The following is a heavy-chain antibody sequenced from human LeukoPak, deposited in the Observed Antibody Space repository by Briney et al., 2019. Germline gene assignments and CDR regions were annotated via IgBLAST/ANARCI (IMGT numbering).Heavy chain of an antibody. V-gene: IGHV3-15*01. CDR3: ATVPVVTAGTEVFDY. D-gene: IGHD2-21*02. Sequence: PGGSLRLSCAASGFTFSNAWMNWVRQAPGKGLEWVGHIKSKTDGETTDYAAPVKGRFTISRDDSENTLYLQMNSLKTEDTAVYYCATVPVVTAGTEVFDYWGQGTLVTVSS. CDR2: IKSKTDGETT. CDR1: GFTFSNAW. J-gene: IGHJ4*02.